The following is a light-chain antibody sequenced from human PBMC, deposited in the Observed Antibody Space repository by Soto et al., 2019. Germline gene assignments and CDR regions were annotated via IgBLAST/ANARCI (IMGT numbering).Light chain of an antibody. J-gene: IGLJ1*01. CDR3: SSYSISTAYL. V-gene: IGLV2-14*01. CDR1: SSDVGGYDY. Sequence: QSALTQPASVSGSPGQSITISCTGTSSDVGGYDYVSWYQLHPGKAPKLMVFEVSNRPSGVSYRFSGSKSGNTASLTISGLQAEDEAAYFCSSYSISTAYLFGTGTKFTVL. CDR2: EVS.